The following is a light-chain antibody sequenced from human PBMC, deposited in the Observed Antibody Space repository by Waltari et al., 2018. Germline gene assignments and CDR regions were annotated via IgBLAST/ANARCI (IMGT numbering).Light chain of an antibody. V-gene: IGLV8-61*01. CDR1: SGSVSPSYY. CDR2: STN. J-gene: IGLJ3*02. CDR3: VLYMGGGIM. Sequence: QTVVTHEPSLSVSPGGTVTPTSCFSSGSVSPSYYPSWYQQTPCQAPRPLIYSTNTRSSWVPDRFSGSILENKAALTITGAQADDECDYHCVLYMGGGIMFGGGTKLTVL.